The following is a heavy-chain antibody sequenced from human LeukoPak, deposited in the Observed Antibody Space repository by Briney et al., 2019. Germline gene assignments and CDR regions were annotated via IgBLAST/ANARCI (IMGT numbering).Heavy chain of an antibody. V-gene: IGHV1-46*01. D-gene: IGHD4-17*01. CDR2: INPSGGST. J-gene: IGHJ4*02. CDR3: ARDRGPHDDYGAPQARRLGY. Sequence: ASVKVSCKASGYTFTSYYMHWVRQAPGQGLEWMGIINPSGGSTSYAQKFQGRVTMTRDTSTSTVYMELSSLRSEDTAVYYCARDRGPHDDYGAPQARRLGYWGQGTLVTVSS. CDR1: GYTFTSYY.